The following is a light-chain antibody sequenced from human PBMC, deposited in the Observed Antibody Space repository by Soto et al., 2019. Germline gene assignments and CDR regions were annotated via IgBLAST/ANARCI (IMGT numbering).Light chain of an antibody. J-gene: IGLJ2*01. CDR2: GNS. CDR1: SSNIGAGYD. CDR3: SSYTAGRTFV. V-gene: IGLV1-40*01. Sequence: QSVLTQPPSVSGAPGQRVTISCTGSSSNIGAGYDVHWYQQLPGTAPKLLIYGNSNRPSGVPDRFSGSKSGTTASLTISGLQADDEAEYFCSSYTAGRTFVFGGGTKLTVL.